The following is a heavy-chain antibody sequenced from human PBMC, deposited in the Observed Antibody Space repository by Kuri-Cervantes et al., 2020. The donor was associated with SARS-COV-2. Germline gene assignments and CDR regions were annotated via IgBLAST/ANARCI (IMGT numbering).Heavy chain of an antibody. Sequence: SETLSLTCAVYGGSFRGYYWTWIRQSPGKGLEWIGEINHSGSATYNPSLQSRVTISVDTSKNQFSLKLSSVTAADTAVYYCARGANWNYVHNWFDPWGQGTLVTVSS. CDR1: GGSFRGYY. J-gene: IGHJ5*02. CDR2: INHSGSA. CDR3: ARGANWNYVHNWFDP. D-gene: IGHD1-7*01. V-gene: IGHV4-34*01.